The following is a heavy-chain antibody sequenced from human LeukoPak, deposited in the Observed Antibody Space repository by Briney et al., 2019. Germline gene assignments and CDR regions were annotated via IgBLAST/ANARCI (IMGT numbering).Heavy chain of an antibody. V-gene: IGHV1-24*01. CDR3: ALGGGLRGWFDP. CDR1: GYTLTELS. CDR2: FDPEDGET. D-gene: IGHD2-15*01. J-gene: IGHJ5*02. Sequence: ASVKVSCKVSGYTLTELSMHWVRQAPGKGLEWMGGFDPEDGETIYAQKFQGRVTMTEDTSTDTAYMGVSSLRSEDTAVYYCALGGGLRGWFDPWGQGTLVTVSS.